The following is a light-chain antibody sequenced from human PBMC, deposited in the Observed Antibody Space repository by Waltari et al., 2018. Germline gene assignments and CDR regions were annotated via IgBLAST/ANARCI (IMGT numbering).Light chain of an antibody. CDR1: QSLFYSPNNKNF. CDR2: WAS. J-gene: IGKJ1*01. Sequence: DTVLTQSPDSLAVSLGERATINCKSSQSLFYSPNNKNFLAWYQQKSGQPPKLLIYWASTRESGVPDRFSGSESGTDFTLTISSLQAEDGAVYYCQQYSTFPVTFGQGTKVEIK. V-gene: IGKV4-1*01. CDR3: QQYSTFPVT.